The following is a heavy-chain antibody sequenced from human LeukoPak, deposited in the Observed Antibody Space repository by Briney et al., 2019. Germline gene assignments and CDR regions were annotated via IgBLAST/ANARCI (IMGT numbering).Heavy chain of an antibody. CDR1: GGSILTTSW. CDR2: VHLSGAS. CDR3: TRESGAFSPFGF. Sequence: SETLSLTGAVSGGSILTTSWWSWVRQPPGKGLEWIGEVHLSGASNYNPSLKSRVNMSIDKSKNQLSLELTSVTAADTAIYYCTRESGAFSPFGFWGQGTLVTVSS. D-gene: IGHD1-26*01. J-gene: IGHJ4*02. V-gene: IGHV4-4*02.